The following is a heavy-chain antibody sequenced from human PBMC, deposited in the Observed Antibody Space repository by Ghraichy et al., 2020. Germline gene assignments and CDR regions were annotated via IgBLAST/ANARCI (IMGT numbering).Heavy chain of an antibody. V-gene: IGHV4-39*07. D-gene: IGHD3-10*01. CDR2: IFYSGST. CDR3: ASPSTSGSYCEPEGTFDP. CDR1: GGSIYNSSHY. Sequence: SETLSLTCTVSGGSIYNSSHYWGWIRQPPGKGLEWIGGIFYSGSTYYNPSLKSRVTMSVDTSKNQFSLNLNSVTAADTAVYYCASPSTSGSYCEPEGTFDPWGQGTLVTVSS. J-gene: IGHJ5*01.